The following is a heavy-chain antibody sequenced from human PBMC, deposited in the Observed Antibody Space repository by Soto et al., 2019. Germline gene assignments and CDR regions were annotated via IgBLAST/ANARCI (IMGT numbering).Heavy chain of an antibody. CDR1: GFTFRNYD. CDR2: ISAAGDP. D-gene: IGHD5-18*01. J-gene: IGHJ6*02. V-gene: IGHV3-13*05. Sequence: EVQLVESGGGLVQPGGALRLSCEASGFTFRNYDMHWVRQGTGKGLEWVSGISAAGDPDYADSVEGRFTISRENAQNSCFLQMNRLGVGDAAVYYCARTDSDFYGLDVWGQGTTVIVSS. CDR3: ARTDSDFYGLDV.